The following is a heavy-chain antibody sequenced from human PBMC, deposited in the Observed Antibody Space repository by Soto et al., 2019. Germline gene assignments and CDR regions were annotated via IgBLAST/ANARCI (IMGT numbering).Heavy chain of an antibody. CDR2: IDPSDSYI. J-gene: IGHJ6*02. V-gene: IGHV5-10-1*01. CDR3: ARVSGYPNYYGMDV. Sequence: GESLQISCKGSGYSFTSYWITWVRRMPGKGLEWMGRIDPSDSYINYSPSFQGHVTISADKSISTAYLQWSSLKASDTAMYYCARVSGYPNYYGMDVWGQGTTVTVSS. CDR1: GYSFTSYW. D-gene: IGHD3-22*01.